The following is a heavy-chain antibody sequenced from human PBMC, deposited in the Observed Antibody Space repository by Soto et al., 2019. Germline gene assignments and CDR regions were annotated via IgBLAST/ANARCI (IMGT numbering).Heavy chain of an antibody. CDR3: ATDGDSSGGTCFSEGVY. D-gene: IGHD2-15*01. CDR2: INQDGSEE. Sequence: EVQLVESGGGLVQPGGSLRLSCAASGFTFSRYWMTWVRQAPGKGLVWVVNINQDGSEENYVDSVKGRFTISRDNAKNSLFLQMNSLTAEDTAVYYCATDGDSSGGTCFSEGVYWGQGTLVTVSS. V-gene: IGHV3-7*01. J-gene: IGHJ4*02. CDR1: GFTFSRYW.